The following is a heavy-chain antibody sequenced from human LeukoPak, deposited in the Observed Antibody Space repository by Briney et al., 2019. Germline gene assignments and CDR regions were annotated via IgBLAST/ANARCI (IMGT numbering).Heavy chain of an antibody. D-gene: IGHD6-19*01. Sequence: ASVTVSCKASGYSFIGHFIHWVRQAPGQRLEWMGWINPNSGSTNYAQKFKGRVTMTRDTSISTTYMELNSLRSDDTALYYCTRDRGYGWYVSDHWGQGTLVTVSS. CDR3: TRDRGYGWYVSDH. CDR1: GYSFIGHF. V-gene: IGHV1-2*02. J-gene: IGHJ4*02. CDR2: INPNSGST.